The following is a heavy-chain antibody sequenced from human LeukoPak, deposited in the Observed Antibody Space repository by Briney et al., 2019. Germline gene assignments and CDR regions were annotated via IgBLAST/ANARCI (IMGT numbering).Heavy chain of an antibody. CDR3: ARARWTSTTTTYYLDH. J-gene: IGHJ4*02. CDR2: IDAGNGKT. CDR1: GYTFTSYA. D-gene: IGHD4-17*01. Sequence: ASVKVSCKASGYTFTSYAIHWVRQAPGQRLEWIGWIDAGNGKTKYSQNFQGRVTITRDTSATTAYMDLSSLRSEDTAVYYCARARWTSTTTTYYLDHWGQGTLVTVSS. V-gene: IGHV1-3*01.